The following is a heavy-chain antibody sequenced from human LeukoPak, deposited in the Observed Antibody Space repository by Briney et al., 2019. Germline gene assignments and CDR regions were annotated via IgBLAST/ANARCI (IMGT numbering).Heavy chain of an antibody. J-gene: IGHJ5*02. CDR3: ARTEDYGDYGNWFDP. Sequence: SETLSLTCTVSGGSISSYYWSWIRQPPGKGLGWIGYIYYSGSTNYNPSLKSRVTISVDTSKNQFSLKLSSVTAADTAVYYCARTEDYGDYGNWFDPWGQGTLVTVSS. CDR1: GGSISSYY. V-gene: IGHV4-59*01. CDR2: IYYSGST. D-gene: IGHD4-17*01.